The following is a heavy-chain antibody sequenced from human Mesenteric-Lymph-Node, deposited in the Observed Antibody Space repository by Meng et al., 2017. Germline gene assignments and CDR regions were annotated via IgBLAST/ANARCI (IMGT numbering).Heavy chain of an antibody. CDR1: GYTFTRYG. D-gene: IGHD6-13*01. Sequence: QVHLVQSEAEVTKPGATRKVSCKASGYTFTRYGISWERQAPGQGLEWMGWFSAYNGNTNYAQKLQGRVTMTTDTSTSTAYMELRTLRSDDTAVYYCARGIAASGTDYWGQGTLVTVSS. J-gene: IGHJ4*02. CDR2: FSAYNGNT. V-gene: IGHV1-18*01. CDR3: ARGIAASGTDY.